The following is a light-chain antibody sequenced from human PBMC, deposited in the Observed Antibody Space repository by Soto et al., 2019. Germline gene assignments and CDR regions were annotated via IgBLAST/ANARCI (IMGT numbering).Light chain of an antibody. V-gene: IGKV1-6*01. Sequence: AIPMTQSPSSLSASVGDRVTITCRASQGVRNDLGWYQQKPGRAPKLLIYAASSLQSGVPSRFSGSGSGTDFTLTISSLQPEDSATYYCLQDFNYPWTFGQGTKVEIK. CDR3: LQDFNYPWT. J-gene: IGKJ1*01. CDR1: QGVRND. CDR2: AAS.